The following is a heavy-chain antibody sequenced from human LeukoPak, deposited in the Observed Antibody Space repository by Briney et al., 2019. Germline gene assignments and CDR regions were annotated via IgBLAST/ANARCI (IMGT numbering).Heavy chain of an antibody. CDR3: ARHKPDYSGSTDFDY. J-gene: IGHJ4*02. Sequence: SETLSLTCSFSGVSNNTSSWTWIRQPPGKGLEWIGYIYTSGSTNYNPSLKSRVTISVDTSKNQFSLKLSSVTAADTAVYYCARHKPDYSGSTDFDYWGQGTLVTVSS. D-gene: IGHD1-26*01. V-gene: IGHV4-4*09. CDR2: IYTSGST. CDR1: GVSNNTSS.